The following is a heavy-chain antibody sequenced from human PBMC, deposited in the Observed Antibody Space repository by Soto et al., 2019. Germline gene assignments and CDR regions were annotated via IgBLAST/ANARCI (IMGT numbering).Heavy chain of an antibody. CDR3: ARVIPFNYYDFWSGYPGLYGMDV. V-gene: IGHV1-18*01. CDR2: ISAYNGNT. Sequence: ASVKVSCKASGYTFTSYGISWVRQAPGQGLEWMGWISAYNGNTNYAQKLQGRVTMTTDTSTSTAYMELRSLRSDDTAVYYCARVIPFNYYDFWSGYPGLYGMDVCGQGTTVTVSS. D-gene: IGHD3-3*01. J-gene: IGHJ6*02. CDR1: GYTFTSYG.